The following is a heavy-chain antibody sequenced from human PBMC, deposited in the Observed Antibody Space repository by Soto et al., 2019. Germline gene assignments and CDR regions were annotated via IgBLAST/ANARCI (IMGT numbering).Heavy chain of an antibody. CDR1: GGSFSGYY. Sequence: SSETLALTCAVYGGSFSGYYWSWIRQPAGKGLEWIGEINHSGSTNYNPSLKSRVTISVDTSKNQFSLKLSSVTAADTAVYYCARRARVWSGYYTGPHHNNRFDPWGQGPLVT. V-gene: IGHV4-34*01. J-gene: IGHJ5*02. CDR2: INHSGST. D-gene: IGHD3-3*01. CDR3: ARRARVWSGYYTGPHHNNRFDP.